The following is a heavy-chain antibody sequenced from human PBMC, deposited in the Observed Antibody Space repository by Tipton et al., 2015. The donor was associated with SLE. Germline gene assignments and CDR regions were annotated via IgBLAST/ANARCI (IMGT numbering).Heavy chain of an antibody. D-gene: IGHD4-11*01. CDR1: GGSISGYY. CDR3: AREFLNPVTTVHYYFDL. J-gene: IGHJ2*01. V-gene: IGHV4-4*07. Sequence: TLSLTCTVSGGSISGYYWSWIRRPAGKGLEWIGSIFYGGYTYYNPSLKSRVTMSVDPSKNQFSLKLISVTAADTAVYYCAREFLNPVTTVHYYFDLWGRGTLVTVSS. CDR2: IFYGGYT.